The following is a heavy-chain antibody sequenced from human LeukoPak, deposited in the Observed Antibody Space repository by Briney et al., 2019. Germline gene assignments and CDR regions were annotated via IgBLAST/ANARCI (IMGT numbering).Heavy chain of an antibody. V-gene: IGHV3-48*03. CDR1: GFTFSSYE. Sequence: PGGSLRLSCAASGFTFSSYEMNWVRQAPGKGLEWVSYISSSGSTIYYADSVKDRFTISRDNAKNSLYLQMNSLRAEDTAVYYCARDYCGGDCYSNYYYYYMDVWGKGTTVTVSS. J-gene: IGHJ6*03. CDR2: ISSSGSTI. CDR3: ARDYCGGDCYSNYYYYYMDV. D-gene: IGHD2-21*02.